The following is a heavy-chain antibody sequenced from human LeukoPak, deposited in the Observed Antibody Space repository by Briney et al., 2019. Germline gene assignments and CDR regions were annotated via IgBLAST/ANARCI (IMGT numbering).Heavy chain of an antibody. CDR2: IWYDGSNK. CDR1: GFTFSSYG. CDR3: ARDRLGYCSGGTCYSYYFVF. V-gene: IGHV3-33*01. Sequence: GGSLRLSCAPSGFTFSSYGMHWVRQAPGKGLEWGAVIWYDGSNKYYADSVKGRFTISRDNSKNTLYLQMNSLRPEDTAVYFCARDRLGYCSGGTCYSYYFVFWGQGTLVTVSS. D-gene: IGHD2-15*01. J-gene: IGHJ4*02.